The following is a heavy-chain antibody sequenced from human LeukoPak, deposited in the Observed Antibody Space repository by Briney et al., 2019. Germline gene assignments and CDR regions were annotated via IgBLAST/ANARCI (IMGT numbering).Heavy chain of an antibody. Sequence: GASVKASCKASGYTFTSYGISWVRQAPGQGLEWMGWISAYNGNTNYAQKLQGRVTMTTDTSTSTAYMELRSLRSDDTAVYYCASSPSIAAAGNYYLDYWGQGTLVTVSS. CDR2: ISAYNGNT. CDR3: ASSPSIAAAGNYYLDY. J-gene: IGHJ4*02. CDR1: GYTFTSYG. V-gene: IGHV1-18*01. D-gene: IGHD6-13*01.